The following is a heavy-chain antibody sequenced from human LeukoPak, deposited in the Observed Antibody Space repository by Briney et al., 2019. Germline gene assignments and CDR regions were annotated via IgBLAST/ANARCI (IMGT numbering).Heavy chain of an antibody. CDR2: ISGSGGTA. CDR3: ATHQDGDNHKCVGFHI. Sequence: PGSSLRLSCAASGFTFSSYGMSWVRRAPGKGLEWVSAISGSGGTAYFAESVKGRLTISRDNSKNTLYLQMNSLRAEDTAVYYCATHQDGDNHKCVGFHIWGLGTMVTVSA. V-gene: IGHV3-23*01. D-gene: IGHD4-17*01. CDR1: GFTFSSYG. J-gene: IGHJ3*02.